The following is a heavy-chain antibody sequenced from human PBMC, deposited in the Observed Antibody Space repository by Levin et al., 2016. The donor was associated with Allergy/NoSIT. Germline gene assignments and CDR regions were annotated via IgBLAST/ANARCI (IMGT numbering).Heavy chain of an antibody. Sequence: GESLKISCAASGFTFSSYAMSWVRQAPGKGLEWVSAISGSGGSTYYADSVKGRFTISRDNSKNTLYLQMNSLRAEDTAVYYCAKSLRSKDLNWGQGTLVTVSS. V-gene: IGHV3-23*01. CDR3: AKSLRSKDLN. CDR2: ISGSGGST. J-gene: IGHJ4*02. CDR1: GFTFSSYA.